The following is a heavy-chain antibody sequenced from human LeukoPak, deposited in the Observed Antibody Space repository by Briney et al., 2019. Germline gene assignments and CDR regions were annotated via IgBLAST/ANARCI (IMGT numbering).Heavy chain of an antibody. CDR3: AKGGYRPYYDFWSGYQIDY. J-gene: IGHJ4*02. CDR2: IRYDGSNK. Sequence: GGSLRLSCAASGFTFSSYGMHWVRQAPGKGLEWVAFIRYDGSNKYYADSVKGRFTISGDNSKNTLYLQMNSLRAEDTAVYYCAKGGYRPYYDFWSGYQIDYWGQGTLVTVSS. CDR1: GFTFSSYG. D-gene: IGHD3-3*01. V-gene: IGHV3-30*02.